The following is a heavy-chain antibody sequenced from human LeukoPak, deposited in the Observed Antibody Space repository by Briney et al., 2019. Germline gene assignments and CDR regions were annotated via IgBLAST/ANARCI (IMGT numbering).Heavy chain of an antibody. Sequence: GGSLRLSCAASGFTFSNYAMSWVRQAPGKGLEWVSAISSNGDNIYYADSVKGRFTISRDNSKNTLYLQINSPRAEDTALYFCASVVRPGYFFYYGLGVWGRGATVTVSS. CDR2: ISSNGDNI. CDR1: GFTFSNYA. V-gene: IGHV3-23*01. CDR3: ASVVRPGYFFYYGLGV. J-gene: IGHJ6*02.